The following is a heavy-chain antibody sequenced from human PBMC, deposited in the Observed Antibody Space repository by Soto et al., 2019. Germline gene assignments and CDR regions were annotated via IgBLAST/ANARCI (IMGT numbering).Heavy chain of an antibody. Sequence: QVQLQESGPGLAKPSQTLSLTCTVSGGSISSGGYYWSWIRQHPGKGLEWIGYIYYSGSTYYNPSLKSRVTISVDTSKNQFSLKLSSVTAADTAVYYCARFEGITMVRGVITVWGQGTLVTVSS. J-gene: IGHJ4*02. V-gene: IGHV4-31*03. CDR3: ARFEGITMVRGVITV. D-gene: IGHD3-10*01. CDR1: GGSISSGGYY. CDR2: IYYSGST.